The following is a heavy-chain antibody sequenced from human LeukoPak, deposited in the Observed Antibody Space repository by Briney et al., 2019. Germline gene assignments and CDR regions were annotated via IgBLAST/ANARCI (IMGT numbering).Heavy chain of an antibody. V-gene: IGHV3-15*01. CDR2: IKSKTDGGTT. Sequence: GGSLRLSCAASGFTFSNAWMSWVRQAPGKGLEWVGRIKSKTDGGTTDYAAPVKGRFAISRDDSKNTLYLQMNSLKTEDTAVYYCTTSSSWPGAFDIWGQGTMVTVSS. CDR3: TTSSSWPGAFDI. D-gene: IGHD6-13*01. CDR1: GFTFSNAW. J-gene: IGHJ3*02.